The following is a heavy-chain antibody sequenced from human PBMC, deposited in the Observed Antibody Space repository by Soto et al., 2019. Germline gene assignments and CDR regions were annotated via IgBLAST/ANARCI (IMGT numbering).Heavy chain of an antibody. J-gene: IGHJ3*02. D-gene: IGHD3-16*02. Sequence: GESLILSCAASGFTFRSYAMSWVRQAPGKGLEWVSAISGSGGSTYYADSVKGRFTISRDNSKNTLYLQMNSLRAEDTAVYYCAKDLYDYVWGSYREDAFDIWGQGTMVTVSS. CDR1: GFTFRSYA. V-gene: IGHV3-23*01. CDR2: ISGSGGST. CDR3: AKDLYDYVWGSYREDAFDI.